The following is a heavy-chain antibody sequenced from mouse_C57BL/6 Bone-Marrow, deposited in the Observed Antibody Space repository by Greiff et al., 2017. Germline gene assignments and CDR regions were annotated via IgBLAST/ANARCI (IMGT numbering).Heavy chain of an antibody. CDR2: ISDGGSST. J-gene: IGHJ3*01. Sequence: EVQGVESGGGLVKPGGSLKLSCAASGFTFSSYAMSWVRQTPEKRLEWVATISDGGSSTYYPDNVKGRFTISKDNAKNNLYLQMSHLKSEDTAMYCGAKGIYYGGSEAWFAYWGQGTLVTVAA. CDR1: GFTFSSYA. V-gene: IGHV5-4*01. D-gene: IGHD1-1*01. CDR3: AKGIYYGGSEAWFAY.